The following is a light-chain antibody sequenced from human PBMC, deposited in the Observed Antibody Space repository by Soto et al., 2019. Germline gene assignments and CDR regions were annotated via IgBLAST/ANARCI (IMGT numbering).Light chain of an antibody. Sequence: EIVLTQSPGTLSLSPGERATLSCRASQSINNRYLAWYQQKPGQAPRLLIYGASSRATGIPDRFSGSGSRTDFNLTISRLEHEDFAVYYCQQFGSSPGCTFGPGSKVDMK. V-gene: IGKV3-20*01. J-gene: IGKJ3*01. CDR3: QQFGSSPGCT. CDR1: QSINNRY. CDR2: GAS.